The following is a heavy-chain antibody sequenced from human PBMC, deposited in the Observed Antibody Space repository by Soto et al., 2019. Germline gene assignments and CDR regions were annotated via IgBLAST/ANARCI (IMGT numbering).Heavy chain of an antibody. CDR3: ARAASRGWLLLPEQGVDWFDP. V-gene: IGHV1-2*04. CDR1: GYTFTGYY. CDR2: INPNSGGT. D-gene: IGHD2-2*01. J-gene: IGHJ5*02. Sequence: QVQLVQSGAEVKKPGASVKVSCKASGYTFTGYYMHWVRQAPGQGLEWMGWINPNSGGTNYAQKFQGWVTMTRDTSISTAYMELSSLRSDDTAVYYCARAASRGWLLLPEQGVDWFDPWGQGTLVTVSS.